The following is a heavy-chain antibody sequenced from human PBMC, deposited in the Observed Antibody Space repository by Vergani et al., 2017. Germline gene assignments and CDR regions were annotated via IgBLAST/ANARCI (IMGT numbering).Heavy chain of an antibody. V-gene: IGHV1-69*04. CDR3: ARGWAARTYNWFDP. Sequence: QVQLVQSGAEVKKPGSSVKVSCKASGGTFSSYAISWVRQAPGQGLEWMGRIIPILGIANYAQKFQGRVTITADKSTSTAYMELSSVTAADTAVYYCARGWAARTYNWFDPWGQGTLVTVSS. CDR1: GGTFSSYA. J-gene: IGHJ5*02. CDR2: IIPILGIA. D-gene: IGHD6-6*01.